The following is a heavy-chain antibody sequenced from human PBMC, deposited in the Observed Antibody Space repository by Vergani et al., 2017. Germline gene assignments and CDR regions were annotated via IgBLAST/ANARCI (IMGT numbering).Heavy chain of an antibody. J-gene: IGHJ4*02. D-gene: IGHD5-18*01. CDR1: GGTFGSHT. V-gene: IGHV1-18*01. Sequence: QVQLEQSGAEVKKPGSSVTVSCRASGGTFGSHTISWVRQAPGQGLEWVGWISAYNDNTNYAQKLQGRVTMTTDTSTSTAYMELRSLRSDDTAVYYCARDDDLYSYGFDYWGQGTLVTVSS. CDR3: ARDDDLYSYGFDY. CDR2: ISAYNDNT.